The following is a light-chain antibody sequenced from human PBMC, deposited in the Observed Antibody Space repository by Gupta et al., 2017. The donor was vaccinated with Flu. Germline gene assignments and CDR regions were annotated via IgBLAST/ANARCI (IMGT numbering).Light chain of an antibody. CDR2: AAS. V-gene: IGKV1-39*01. CDR1: QSISSY. Sequence: DIQMTQSPSSLSASVGDRVTITCRASQSISSYLNWHQQKPVKAPKLLIYAASSFQSGVPSRFSGSGSGTDFTLTISSLQPEDFATYYCQQSYGTPWTFGQETRAEIQ. J-gene: IGKJ1*01. CDR3: QQSYGTPWT.